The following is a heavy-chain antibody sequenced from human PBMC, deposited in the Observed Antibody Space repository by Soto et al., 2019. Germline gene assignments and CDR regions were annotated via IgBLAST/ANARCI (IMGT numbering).Heavy chain of an antibody. CDR2: IYYSGST. J-gene: IGHJ5*02. D-gene: IGHD4-17*01. Sequence: HPAKGLEWIGYIYYSGSTYYNPSLKSRVTISVDTSKNQFSLKLSSVTAADTAVYYCARDYGSNSDGFGPSGQPTLVTV. CDR3: ARDYGSNSDGFGP. V-gene: IGHV4-31*02.